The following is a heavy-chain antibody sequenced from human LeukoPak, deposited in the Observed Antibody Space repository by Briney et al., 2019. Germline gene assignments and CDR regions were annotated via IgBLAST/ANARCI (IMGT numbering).Heavy chain of an antibody. CDR1: GGSIRSYY. CDR3: ARAYSSSWYWFDP. CDR2: IYYTGST. Sequence: SETLSLTCTVSGGSIRSYYWSWIRQPPGKGLGWIGYIYYTGSTNYNPSLKSRVTISVDTYKNQFSLKLRSVTAADTAVYYCARAYSSSWYWFDPWGQGTLVTVSS. J-gene: IGHJ5*02. V-gene: IGHV4-59*01. D-gene: IGHD6-13*01.